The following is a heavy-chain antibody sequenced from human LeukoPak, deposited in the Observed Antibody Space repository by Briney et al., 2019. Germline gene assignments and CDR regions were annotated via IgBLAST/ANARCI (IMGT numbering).Heavy chain of an antibody. D-gene: IGHD6-13*01. CDR3: ARGAAAEPFSFDY. V-gene: IGHV1-46*01. CDR1: GYTFTSYY. J-gene: IGHJ4*02. CDR2: INPSGGST. Sequence: ASVKVSCKASGYTFTSYYMHWVRQAPGQGLEWMGIINPSGGSTSYAQKFQGRVTMTRDTSISTAYMELSRLRSDDTAVYYCARGAAAEPFSFDYWGQGTLVTVSS.